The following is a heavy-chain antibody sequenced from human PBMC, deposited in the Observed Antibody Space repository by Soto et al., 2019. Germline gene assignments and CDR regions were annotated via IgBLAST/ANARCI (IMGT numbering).Heavy chain of an antibody. D-gene: IGHD6-25*01. CDR2: MNPNSGNT. V-gene: IGHV1-8*01. CDR3: ARGLGSGYYYYMDV. Sequence: QVQLVQSGAEVKKPGASVKVSCKASGYTFPSSDINWVRQATGQVLEWMGWMNPNSGNTGYAQKFKGRVTMTKNTSISTAYMELSSLRSEDTAVYDCARGLGSGYYYYMDVWGQGTTVTVSS. CDR1: GYTFPSSD. J-gene: IGHJ6*03.